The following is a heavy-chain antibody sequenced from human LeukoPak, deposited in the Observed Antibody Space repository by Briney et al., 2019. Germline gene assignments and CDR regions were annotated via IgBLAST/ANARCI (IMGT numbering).Heavy chain of an antibody. D-gene: IGHD2-15*01. CDR3: ARAIDGVVVAATSLDP. J-gene: IGHJ5*02. CDR1: GGTFSSYA. CDR2: IIPILGIA. V-gene: IGHV1-69*04. Sequence: GSSVKVSCKASGGTFSSYAISWVRQAPGQGPEWMGRIIPILGIANYAQKFQGRVTITADKSTSTAYMELSSLRSEDTAVYYCARAIDGVVVAATSLDPWGQGTLVTVSS.